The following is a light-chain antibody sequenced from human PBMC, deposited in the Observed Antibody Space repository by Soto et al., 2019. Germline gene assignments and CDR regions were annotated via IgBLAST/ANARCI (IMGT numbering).Light chain of an antibody. J-gene: IGKJ3*01. V-gene: IGKV3-20*01. CDR3: QQYGTSPPGVT. Sequence: EIVMTQSPATLSVSPGERATLSCRASQSVYNNLAWYQQKPGRAPRLLIYGASKRATGIPDRFSGSGSETDFTLTISGLEPEDFAVYYCQQYGTSPPGVTFGPGTKVDIK. CDR2: GAS. CDR1: QSVYNN.